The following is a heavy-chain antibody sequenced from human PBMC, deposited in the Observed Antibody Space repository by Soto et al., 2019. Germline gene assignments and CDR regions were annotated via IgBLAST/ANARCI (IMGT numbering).Heavy chain of an antibody. CDR2: IYYSGST. V-gene: IGHV4-31*03. D-gene: IGHD1-26*01. CDR1: GGSISSGGYY. J-gene: IGHJ4*02. CDR3: ARYSGSYYVPIDY. Sequence: QVQLQESGPGLVKPSQTLSLTCTVSGGSISSGGYYWSWIRQHPGKGLEWIGYIYYSGSTYYNPSLRSRVTIAVDTSKNQFSLKLSSVTAADTAVYYCARYSGSYYVPIDYWGQGTLVTVSS.